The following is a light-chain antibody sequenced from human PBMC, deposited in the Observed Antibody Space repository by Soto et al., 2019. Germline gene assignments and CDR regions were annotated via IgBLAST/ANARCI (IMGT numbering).Light chain of an antibody. CDR1: SSDVGGYDY. V-gene: IGLV2-14*01. CDR3: SSYTSSSTWV. Sequence: QSALTQPASVSGSPGQSITISCTGTSSDVGGYDYVSWYQHHPGKAPKLMTYGVTNRPSGVSNRFSGSKSGNTASLTISGLQAEDEADYYCSSYTSSSTWVFGGGTKVTVL. J-gene: IGLJ3*02. CDR2: GVT.